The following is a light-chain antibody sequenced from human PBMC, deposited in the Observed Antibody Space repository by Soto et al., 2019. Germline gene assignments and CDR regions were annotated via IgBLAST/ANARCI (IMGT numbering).Light chain of an antibody. Sequence: EIVMTQSPATLSVSPGERATLSCRASQSVSSNLAWYQQKPGQAPRLLIYGASSRATGIPARFSGSGSGTEFTLTIGSLQSEDFATYYCQQYYSYPRKFGQGTKVDIK. J-gene: IGKJ1*01. CDR2: GAS. CDR1: QSVSSN. CDR3: QQYYSYPRK. V-gene: IGKV3-15*01.